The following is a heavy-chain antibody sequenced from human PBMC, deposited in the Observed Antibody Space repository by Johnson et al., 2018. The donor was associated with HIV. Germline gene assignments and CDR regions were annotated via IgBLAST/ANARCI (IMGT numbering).Heavy chain of an antibody. V-gene: IGHV3-30-3*01. CDR2: ISYDGSNK. D-gene: IGHD2-2*01. Sequence: QVQLVESGGGVVQPGRSLRLSCAASGFTFSSYAMHWVRQAPGKGLEWVAVISYDGSNKYYADYVKGRFTISRDNSKNTLYLQMNSLRAEDTAVYYCARGRSSTRPSDLGSGAFDIWGQGTMVTVSS. CDR1: GFTFSSYA. J-gene: IGHJ3*02. CDR3: ARGRSSTRPSDLGSGAFDI.